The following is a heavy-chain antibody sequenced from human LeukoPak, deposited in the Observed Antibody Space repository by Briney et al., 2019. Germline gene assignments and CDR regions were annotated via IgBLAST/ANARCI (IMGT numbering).Heavy chain of an antibody. Sequence: SQTLSLTCTVSGGSISSGGYYWSWIRQHPGKGLEWIGYIYYSGSTYYNPSLKSRVTISVDTSKNQFSLKLSSVTAADTAVYYCARERVPAAIGGSWSDPWGQGTLVTVSS. V-gene: IGHV4-31*03. J-gene: IGHJ5*02. CDR3: ARERVPAAIGGSWSDP. CDR1: GGSISSGGYY. D-gene: IGHD2-2*01. CDR2: IYYSGST.